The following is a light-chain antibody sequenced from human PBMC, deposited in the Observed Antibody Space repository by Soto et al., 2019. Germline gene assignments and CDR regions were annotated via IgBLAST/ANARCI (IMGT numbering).Light chain of an antibody. J-gene: IGKJ1*01. Sequence: EIVLTQSPGTPPLSPGERATLSCRASQSVSSSNVAWYQQKPGQAPRILIYGASTRATGIPDRFSGSGSGTVFTLTISRLEPEDFAVYYCQQYGSSPWTFGQGTKVEI. V-gene: IGKV3-20*01. CDR3: QQYGSSPWT. CDR2: GAS. CDR1: QSVSSSN.